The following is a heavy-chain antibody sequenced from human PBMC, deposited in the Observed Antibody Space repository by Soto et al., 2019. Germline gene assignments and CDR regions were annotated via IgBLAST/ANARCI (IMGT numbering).Heavy chain of an antibody. Sequence: LRLSCAASGFTVSSNYMSWVRQAPGKGLEWVPVIYSGGSTYYADSVKGRFTISRDNSKNTLYLQMNSLRAEDTAVYYCARDLRYCSSTSCLYGMDVWGQGTTVTVSS. V-gene: IGHV3-53*01. CDR1: GFTVSSNY. CDR3: ARDLRYCSSTSCLYGMDV. CDR2: IYSGGST. D-gene: IGHD2-2*01. J-gene: IGHJ6*02.